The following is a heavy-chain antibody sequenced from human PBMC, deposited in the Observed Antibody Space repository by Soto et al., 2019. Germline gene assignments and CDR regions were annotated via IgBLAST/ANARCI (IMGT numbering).Heavy chain of an antibody. Sequence: QVQLVESGGGVVQPGRSLRLSCAASGFTFSSYGMHWVRQAPGKGLEGVAVIWYDGSNKYYADSVKGRFTISRDNSKNTLYLQMNSLRAEDTAVYYCASECSGGSCYYWGQGTLVTVSS. J-gene: IGHJ4*02. V-gene: IGHV3-33*01. CDR2: IWYDGSNK. CDR1: GFTFSSYG. CDR3: ASECSGGSCYY. D-gene: IGHD2-15*01.